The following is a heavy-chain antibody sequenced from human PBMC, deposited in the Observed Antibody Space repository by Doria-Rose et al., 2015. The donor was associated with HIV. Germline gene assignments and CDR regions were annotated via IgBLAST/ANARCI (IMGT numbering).Heavy chain of an antibody. Sequence: QVQLQESGPGLVKPSETLSLTCTVSGGSVASGTPYWDWIRPTPGKGLEWIGTIYYSGTTYYNPFLRGRVTISLHTSKTQYSLKLISVTAADTGVYYCAKQAVNWFDPWGQGTLVTVSS. CDR1: GGSVASGTPY. V-gene: IGHV4-39*01. CDR3: AKQAVNWFDP. D-gene: IGHD6-25*01. J-gene: IGHJ5*02. CDR2: IYYSGTT.